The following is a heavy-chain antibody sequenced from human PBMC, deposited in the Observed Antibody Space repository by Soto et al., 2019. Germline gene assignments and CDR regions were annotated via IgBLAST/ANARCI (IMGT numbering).Heavy chain of an antibody. D-gene: IGHD3-9*01. CDR2: LTGSSSNT. V-gene: IGHV3-23*01. J-gene: IGHJ4*02. Sequence: EVQLLESGGGLVQPGGSLRLSCAASGFSFRNYAMSWVRQAPGKGLEWISTLTGSSSNTYYADSVKGRFAISIDNSRNTLYLQMHSLTAEDTAVYYCANGRATYGLLTHDYWGQGTLVTVSS. CDR1: GFSFRNYA. CDR3: ANGRATYGLLTHDY.